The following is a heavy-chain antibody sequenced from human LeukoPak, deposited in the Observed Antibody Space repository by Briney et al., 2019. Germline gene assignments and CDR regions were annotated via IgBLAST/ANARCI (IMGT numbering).Heavy chain of an antibody. J-gene: IGHJ5*02. CDR2: IIPIFGTA. Sequence: SVKVSCKASGGTFSSYAISWVRQAPGQGLEWMGGIIPIFGTANYAQKFQGRVTITADESTSTDYMELSSLRSEDTAVYYCARDYYDFWSGYYTGPLNWFDPWGQGTLVTVSS. V-gene: IGHV1-69*01. D-gene: IGHD3-3*01. CDR1: GGTFSSYA. CDR3: ARDYYDFWSGYYTGPLNWFDP.